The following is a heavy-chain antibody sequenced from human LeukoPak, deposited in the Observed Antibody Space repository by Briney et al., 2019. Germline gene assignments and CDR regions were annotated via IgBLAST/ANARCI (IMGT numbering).Heavy chain of an antibody. CDR1: GGSISSSSYY. V-gene: IGHV4-39*07. D-gene: IGHD6-19*01. CDR2: IYYSGST. J-gene: IGHJ6*02. Sequence: PSETLSLTCTVSGGSISSSSYYWGWIRQPPGKGLEWIGSIYYSGSTYYNPSLKSRVTISVDTSKNQFSLKLSSVTAADTAVYYCARDLYVGQWLAQWYYYYGMDVWGQGTTVTVSS. CDR3: ARDLYVGQWLAQWYYYYGMDV.